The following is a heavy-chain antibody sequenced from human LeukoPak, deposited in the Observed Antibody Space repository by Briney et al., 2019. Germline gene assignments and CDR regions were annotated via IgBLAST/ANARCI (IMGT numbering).Heavy chain of an antibody. CDR1: GLTVSSNF. CDR3: ARERGTICDP. CDR2: IYGGGSA. D-gene: IGHD3-3*01. Sequence: GGSLRLSCAATGLTVSSNFMSWVRQAPGKGLEWVSVIYGGGSAYYADSVKGRFTISRDNAKNSLYLQMNSLRAEDTAVNYCARERGTICDPWGQGTLVTVSS. V-gene: IGHV3-53*01. J-gene: IGHJ5*02.